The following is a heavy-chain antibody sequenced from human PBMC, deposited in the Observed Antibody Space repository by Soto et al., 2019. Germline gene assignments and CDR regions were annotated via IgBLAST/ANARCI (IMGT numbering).Heavy chain of an antibody. D-gene: IGHD1-20*01. V-gene: IGHV4-4*07. CDR3: ARYSNNWFQTEGMDV. CDR2: IDASGNT. J-gene: IGHJ6*02. Sequence: QVQLRESGPGLVKASETLSLTCTVSVDSISTYYWSWIRRPPGKGLEWIGRIDASGNTNYNPSLKSRVTMSADTSKKQFSLKLTSVTAADTAVYYCARYSNNWFQTEGMDVWGQGTTVTVSS. CDR1: VDSISTYY.